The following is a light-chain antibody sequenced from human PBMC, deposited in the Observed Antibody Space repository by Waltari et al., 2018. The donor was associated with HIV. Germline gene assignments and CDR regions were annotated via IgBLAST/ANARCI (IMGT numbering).Light chain of an antibody. CDR2: DAS. Sequence: IVLPQSPATLSLSPGDRATLSCRASQIISSYLAWYQQKPGQAPRLLIFDASNRATGIAARFSGSGSGTDFTLTISSLEPDDFAVYYCQHRSNRPLFGQGTRLEIK. J-gene: IGKJ5*01. V-gene: IGKV3-11*01. CDR1: QIISSY. CDR3: QHRSNRPL.